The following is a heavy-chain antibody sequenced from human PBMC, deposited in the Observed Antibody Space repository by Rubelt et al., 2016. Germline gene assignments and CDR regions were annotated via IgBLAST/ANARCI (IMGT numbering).Heavy chain of an antibody. J-gene: IGHJ4*02. D-gene: IGHD2-15*01. Sequence: QVQLVQSGAEVKKPGASVKVSCKASGYTFTSYAMHWVRQAPGQRLEWMGWINAGNGNTKYSQKVQGRVTITRDTSASTAYMELSSLRSEDTAVYYCARGDIVVVVAASNPLDYWGQGTLVTVSS. CDR1: GYTFTSYA. CDR3: ARGDIVVVVAASNPLDY. V-gene: IGHV1-3*01. CDR2: INAGNGNT.